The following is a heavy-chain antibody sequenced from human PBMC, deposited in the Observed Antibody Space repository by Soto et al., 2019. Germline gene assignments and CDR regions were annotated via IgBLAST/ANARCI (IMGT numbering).Heavy chain of an antibody. Sequence: QVQLVQSGAEVEKPGASVKVSCKVSGYTLTELSLHWVRQAPGKGLEWMGGSDPEDGETIYAQKFQGRVTMTEDTSTDTAYMELNSLRSEDTAVYYCTSGQRPLRFLEWLSRYYFDFWGQGTLVTVSS. CDR1: GYTLTELS. CDR2: SDPEDGET. J-gene: IGHJ4*02. CDR3: TSGQRPLRFLEWLSRYYFDF. D-gene: IGHD3-3*01. V-gene: IGHV1-24*01.